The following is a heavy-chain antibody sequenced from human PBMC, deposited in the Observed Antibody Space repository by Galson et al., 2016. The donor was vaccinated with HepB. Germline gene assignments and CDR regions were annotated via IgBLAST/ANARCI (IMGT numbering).Heavy chain of an antibody. CDR2: IWYDGSNK. V-gene: IGHV3-33*01. J-gene: IGHJ6*03. CDR1: GFTFGRYA. Sequence: SLRLSCAASGFTFGRYAMHWVRQAPGKGLERVAVIWYDGSNKYYADSVKGRFTISRDNSKNTLYLQMNSLRAEDTAVYYCAREVGYCTSTSCEGHMDVWGKGTTVTVSS. CDR3: AREVGYCTSTSCEGHMDV. D-gene: IGHD2-2*01.